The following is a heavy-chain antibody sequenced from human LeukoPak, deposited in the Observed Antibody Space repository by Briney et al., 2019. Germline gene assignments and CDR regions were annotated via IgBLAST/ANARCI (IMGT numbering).Heavy chain of an antibody. Sequence: SVKVSCKASGGTFSSYAISWVRQAPGQGLEWMGGIIPIFGTANYAQKFQGRVTITADESTSTAYMELSRLRSDDTAVYYCARDAGDRLVWFDPWGQGTLVTVSS. D-gene: IGHD7-27*01. J-gene: IGHJ5*02. V-gene: IGHV1-69*13. CDR3: ARDAGDRLVWFDP. CDR1: GGTFSSYA. CDR2: IIPIFGTA.